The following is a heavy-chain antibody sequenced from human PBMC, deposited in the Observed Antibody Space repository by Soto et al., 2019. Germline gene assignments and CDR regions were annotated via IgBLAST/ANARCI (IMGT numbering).Heavy chain of an antibody. Sequence: SVKVSCKASGGTFSSYAISWVRQAPGQGLEWMGGIIPIFGTANYAQKFQGRVTITADESTSTAYMELSSLRSEDTAVYYCARSQTRYYYDSSGYYGYWGQGTLVTVSS. D-gene: IGHD3-22*01. J-gene: IGHJ4*02. V-gene: IGHV1-69*13. CDR2: IIPIFGTA. CDR3: ARSQTRYYYDSSGYYGY. CDR1: GGTFSSYA.